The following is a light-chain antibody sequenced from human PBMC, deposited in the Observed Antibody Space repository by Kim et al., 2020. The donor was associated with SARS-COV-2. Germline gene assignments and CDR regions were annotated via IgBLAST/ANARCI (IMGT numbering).Light chain of an antibody. V-gene: IGKV4-1*01. J-gene: IGKJ2*01. CDR3: HQYHSTPHT. CDR2: WAS. Sequence: DIVMTQSPDSLAVSLGERATINCKSSQSVLYSSNNKNYLTWYQQKSGQPPKLLIYWASTRESGVPDRFSGSGSGTDFTLTINSLQAEDVAVYYCHQYHSTPHTFGQGTKLEI. CDR1: QSVLYSSNNKNY.